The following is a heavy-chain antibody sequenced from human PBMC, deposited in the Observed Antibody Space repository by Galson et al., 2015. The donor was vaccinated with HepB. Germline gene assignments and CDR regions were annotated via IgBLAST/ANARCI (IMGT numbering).Heavy chain of an antibody. V-gene: IGHV1-69*02. D-gene: IGHD2-2*02. CDR1: GGTFSTYT. Sequence: SVKVSCKASGGTFSTYTIRLVRQAPGQGLEWMGSLIPILGIANYAPQFQGRVTLTADKSTSTAYIEVSSLRSEATTVYYCASGRGQYCSSTCVYSTYDYNGMDVWGQGTTVTVSS. J-gene: IGHJ6*01. CDR3: ASGRGQYCSSTCVYSTYDYNGMDV. CDR2: LIPILGIA.